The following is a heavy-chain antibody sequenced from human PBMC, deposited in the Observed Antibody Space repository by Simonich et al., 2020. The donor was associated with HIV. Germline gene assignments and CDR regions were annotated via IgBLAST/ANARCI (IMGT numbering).Heavy chain of an antibody. J-gene: IGHJ2*01. CDR1: GYTLTSFD. CDR2: MNPNSGNA. D-gene: IGHD3-9*01. V-gene: IGHV1-8*03. CDR3: ATWEVKGTVVTGFTYWFFDL. Sequence: VQSGAEVKKPGASVKVSCRASGYTLTSFDINWVRQATGQGLEWMGWMNPNSGNAGYAQKFQGRVTFTRNTSISTAYMDLSNLRSEDTALYYCATWEVKGTVVTGFTYWFFDLWGRGTLVTVSS.